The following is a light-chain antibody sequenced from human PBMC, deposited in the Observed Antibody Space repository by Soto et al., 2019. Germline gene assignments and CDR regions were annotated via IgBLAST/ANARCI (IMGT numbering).Light chain of an antibody. Sequence: EIVMTQSPATLSVSPGERATLSCRASQSISINLAWYQQKLGQAPRLLFYRASTRATGVPVRFSGSGSGTEFTLTISSLQSEDVAVYYCQQFHIWPLTFGGGTEVEIK. CDR3: QQFHIWPLT. CDR2: RAS. V-gene: IGKV3-15*01. J-gene: IGKJ4*01. CDR1: QSISIN.